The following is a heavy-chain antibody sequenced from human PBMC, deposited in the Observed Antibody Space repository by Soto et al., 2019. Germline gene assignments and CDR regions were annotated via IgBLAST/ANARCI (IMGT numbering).Heavy chain of an antibody. Sequence: SVKVSCKASGGTFSSYAISWVRQAPGQGLEWMGGIIPIFDTPKYAQKFQGRVTIIADESTSTAYMELSSLRCEDTAVYYCASGPTYYYYGMDVWGQGTTVTVSS. CDR3: ASGPTYYYYGMDV. V-gene: IGHV1-69*13. CDR2: IIPIFDTP. J-gene: IGHJ6*02. CDR1: GGTFSSYA.